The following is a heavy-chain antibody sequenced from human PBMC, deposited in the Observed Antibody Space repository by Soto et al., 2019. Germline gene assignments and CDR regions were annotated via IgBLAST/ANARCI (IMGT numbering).Heavy chain of an antibody. CDR2: ISSRSDI. Sequence: VGSLRLSCVGSGFTFSTYSINWVRQAPGKGLEWVSSISSRSDIYYADSVKGRFTISRDNAKNSVSLQMNSLRAEDTAVYYCAREYTAWPLAYGLDVWGQGATVTVSS. V-gene: IGHV3-21*01. J-gene: IGHJ6*02. CDR1: GFTFSTYS. D-gene: IGHD2-2*02. CDR3: AREYTAWPLAYGLDV.